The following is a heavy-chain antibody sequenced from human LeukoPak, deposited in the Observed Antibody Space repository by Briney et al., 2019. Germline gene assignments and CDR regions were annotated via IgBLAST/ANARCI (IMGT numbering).Heavy chain of an antibody. V-gene: IGHV4-4*07. J-gene: IGHJ4*02. CDR3: ARDCSSTSCYNGGVDY. CDR2: IYTSGST. Sequence: SETLSLTCTVSGGSISSYYWSWIRQPAGKGLEWIGRIYTSGSTNYNPSLKSRVTMSVDTSKNQFSLKLSSVTAADTAVYYCARDCSSTSCYNGGVDYWGQGTLVTVSS. D-gene: IGHD2-2*02. CDR1: GGSISSYY.